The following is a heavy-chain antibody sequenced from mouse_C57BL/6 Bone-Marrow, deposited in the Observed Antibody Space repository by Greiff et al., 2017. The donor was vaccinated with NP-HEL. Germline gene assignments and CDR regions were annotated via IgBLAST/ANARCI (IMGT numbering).Heavy chain of an antibody. V-gene: IGHV1-26*01. CDR3: ASPHYYGSSYYWYFDV. CDR1: GYTFTDYY. Sequence: EVQLQQSGPELVKPGASVKISCKASGYTFTDYYMNWVKQSHGKSLEWIGDINPNNGGTRYNQKFKGKATLTVDKSSSTAYMELRSLTSEDSAVYYCASPHYYGSSYYWYFDVWGTGTTVTVSS. J-gene: IGHJ1*03. D-gene: IGHD1-1*01. CDR2: INPNNGGT.